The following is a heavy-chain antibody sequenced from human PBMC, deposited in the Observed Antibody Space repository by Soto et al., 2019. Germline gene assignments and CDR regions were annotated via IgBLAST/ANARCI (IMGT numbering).Heavy chain of an antibody. J-gene: IGHJ3*02. D-gene: IGHD5-12*01. CDR2: ISGSGGST. CDR3: AKVRRDGYNSDAFDI. CDR1: GFAFSSYA. Sequence: GGSLRLSCAASGFAFSSYAMSWVRQAPGKGLEWVSAISGSGGSTYYADSVKGRFTISRDNSKNTLYLQMNSLRAEDTAVYYCAKVRRDGYNSDAFDIWGQGTMVTVSS. V-gene: IGHV3-23*01.